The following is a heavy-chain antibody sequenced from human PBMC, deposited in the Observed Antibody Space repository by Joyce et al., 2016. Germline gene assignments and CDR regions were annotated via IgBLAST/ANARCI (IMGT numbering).Heavy chain of an antibody. CDR2: INTNNGDT. CDR1: GYTFSTYA. CDR3: ARGGSGYYHSYFDY. V-gene: IGHV1-18*01. D-gene: IGHD3-22*01. J-gene: IGHJ4*02. Sequence: QVQLVQSGAEVKKPGASVKVSCKASGYTFSTYAITWVRQAPGQGPEWMGCINTNNGDTKYEDKFQGRVTVTTDTSTDTVYMDLRSLRFDDTAMYYCARGGSGYYHSYFDYWGQGTLVTVSS.